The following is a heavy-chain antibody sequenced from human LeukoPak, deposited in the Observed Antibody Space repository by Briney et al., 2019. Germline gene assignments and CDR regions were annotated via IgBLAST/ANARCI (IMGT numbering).Heavy chain of an antibody. J-gene: IGHJ4*02. CDR3: ARDDGTIDY. CDR2: ISWNSGSI. V-gene: IGHV3-9*01. CDR1: GFTFDDYA. D-gene: IGHD1/OR15-1a*01. Sequence: GGSLRLSCAASGFTFDDYAMHWVRQAPGKGLEWVSGISWNSGSIGYADSVKGRFTISRDNSKNTLYLQMSSLRAEDTAVYYCARDDGTIDYWGQGTLVTVSS.